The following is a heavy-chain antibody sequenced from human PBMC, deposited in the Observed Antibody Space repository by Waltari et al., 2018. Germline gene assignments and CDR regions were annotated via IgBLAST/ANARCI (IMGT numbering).Heavy chain of an antibody. D-gene: IGHD6-6*01. CDR2: IYGRGTIT. V-gene: IGHV3-23*04. CDR1: GFTFSRYA. CDR3: AKDLRDSSSFFDY. Sequence: EVQLVESGGGLVQPGGSLRLSCAASGFTFSRYAMSWVRQGQGKGLEWVSGIYGRGTITYYADSVKGRFTISRDNSENTLYLRMNSLRAEDTAVYYCAKDLRDSSSFFDYWGQGTLVTVSS. J-gene: IGHJ4*02.